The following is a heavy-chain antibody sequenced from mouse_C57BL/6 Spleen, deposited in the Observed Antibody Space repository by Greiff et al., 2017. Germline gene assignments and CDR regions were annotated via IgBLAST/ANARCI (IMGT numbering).Heavy chain of an antibody. J-gene: IGHJ2*01. CDR2: INPNYGTT. CDR3: ARTTVVATDYFDY. V-gene: IGHV1-39*01. CDR1: GYSFTDYN. Sequence: VHVKQSGPELVKPGASVKISCKASGYSFTDYNMNWVKQSNGKSLEWIGVINPNYGTTSYNQKFKGKATLTVDQSSSTAYMQLNSLTSEDSAVYYCARTTVVATDYFDYWGQGTTLTVSS. D-gene: IGHD1-1*01.